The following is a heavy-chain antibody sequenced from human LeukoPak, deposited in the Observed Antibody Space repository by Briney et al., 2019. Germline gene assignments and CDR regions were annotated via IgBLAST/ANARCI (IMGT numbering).Heavy chain of an antibody. CDR3: ARDRIVGATSVFDY. V-gene: IGHV1-46*01. CDR1: GYTFTGYY. D-gene: IGHD1-26*01. Sequence: VASVKVSCKASGYTFTGYYMHWVRQAPGQGLEWMGIINPSGGSTSYAQKFQGRVTMTRDMSTSTAYMELRSLRSDDTAVYYCARDRIVGATSVFDYWGQGTLVTVSS. J-gene: IGHJ4*02. CDR2: INPSGGST.